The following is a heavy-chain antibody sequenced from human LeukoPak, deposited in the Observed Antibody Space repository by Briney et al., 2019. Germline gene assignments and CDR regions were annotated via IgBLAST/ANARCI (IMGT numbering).Heavy chain of an antibody. CDR3: ARDQGGYSYGFDY. Sequence: SETLSLTCTVSGGSISSYYWSWIRQPPGKGLEWIGYIYYSGGTNYNPSLKTRVTISVDTSKNQFSLKLSSVTAADTAVYYCARDQGGYSYGFDYWGQGTLVTVSS. D-gene: IGHD5-18*01. CDR2: IYYSGGT. CDR1: GGSISSYY. V-gene: IGHV4-59*01. J-gene: IGHJ4*02.